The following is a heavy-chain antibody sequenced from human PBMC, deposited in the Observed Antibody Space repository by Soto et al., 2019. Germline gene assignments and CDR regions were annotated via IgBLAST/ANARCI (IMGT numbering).Heavy chain of an antibody. D-gene: IGHD3-16*01. Sequence: PSETLSLTCAVYGGSFSGYYWSWIRQPPWKGLEWIGEINHSGSTNYNPSLKSRVTISVDTSKNQFSLKLSSVTAADTAVYYCARDFREGGYYYYGMDVWGQGTTVTVSS. J-gene: IGHJ6*02. CDR2: INHSGST. V-gene: IGHV4-34*01. CDR3: ARDFREGGYYYYGMDV. CDR1: GGSFSGYY.